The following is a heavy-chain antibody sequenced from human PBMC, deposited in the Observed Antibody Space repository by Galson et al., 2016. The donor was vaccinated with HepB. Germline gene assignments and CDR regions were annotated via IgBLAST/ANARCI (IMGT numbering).Heavy chain of an antibody. CDR2: INPNTGKT. D-gene: IGHD2-21*01. J-gene: IGHJ2*01. Sequence: SVKVSCKASGYSFSSFEINWVRQAPGEGLEWMGLINPNTGKTAYPENFQGRVTMTTDASIDTAYLELASLTSDDTAAYYCMRGCSSVDCCTHWYFDLWGRGTRVTVSS. V-gene: IGHV1-8*01. CDR1: GYSFSSFE. CDR3: MRGCSSVDCCTHWYFDL.